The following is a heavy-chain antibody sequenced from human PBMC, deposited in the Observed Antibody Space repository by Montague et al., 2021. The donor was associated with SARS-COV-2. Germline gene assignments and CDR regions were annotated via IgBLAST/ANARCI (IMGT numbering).Heavy chain of an antibody. J-gene: IGHJ4*02. CDR2: IYYDGYT. CDR3: ARGRVDTTMILVVFTGAAHYVDA. D-gene: IGHD3-22*01. V-gene: IGHV4-31*03. Sequence: TLSLTCTVSGGSISSGGYYWSWIRQHPGNGLEWIGYIYYDGYTYYTPSLKSRVTISVDTSKNQFSLNLSSVTAADTAVYYCARGRVDTTMILVVFTGAAHYVDAWGQGTLVTVSS. CDR1: GGSISSGGYY.